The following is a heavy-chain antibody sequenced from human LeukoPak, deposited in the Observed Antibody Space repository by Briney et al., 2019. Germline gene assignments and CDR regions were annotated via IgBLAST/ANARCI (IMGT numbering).Heavy chain of an antibody. CDR2: INTDGSHT. CDR1: GFTFSSYW. J-gene: IGHJ4*02. CDR3: ATRYSYGHEPDY. Sequence: PGGSLRLSCAASGFTFSSYWMNWVRQAPGKGLVWVSHINTDGSHTGFADSVKGRFTISRDSSKDTLYLQMNSLRAEDTAVYYCATRYSYGHEPDYWGQGTLVTVSS. D-gene: IGHD5-18*01. V-gene: IGHV3-74*01.